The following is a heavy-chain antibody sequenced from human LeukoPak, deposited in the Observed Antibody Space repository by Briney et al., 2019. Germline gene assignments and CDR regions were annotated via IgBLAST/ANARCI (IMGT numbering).Heavy chain of an antibody. CDR1: GGSVSSSY. Sequence: SETLSLTCTVAGGSVSSSYWSWIRQPPGKGLEWIGFIYYTGSTNYNPSLKSRVTISVDTSKNQFSLKLSSVTAADTAVYYCASSSGWTNLDYWGQGTLVTVSS. J-gene: IGHJ4*02. D-gene: IGHD6-19*01. V-gene: IGHV4-59*02. CDR2: IYYTGST. CDR3: ASSSGWTNLDY.